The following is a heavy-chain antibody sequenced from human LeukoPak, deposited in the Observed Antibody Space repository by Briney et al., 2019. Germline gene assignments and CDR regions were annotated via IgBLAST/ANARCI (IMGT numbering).Heavy chain of an antibody. V-gene: IGHV4-31*03. CDR3: ARDGGPSGQAFEC. J-gene: IGHJ4*02. CDR2: IYYTGST. CDR1: GGSINSGGYY. Sequence: SETLSLTCTVSGGSINSGGYYWSWIRQHPGKGLEWIGYIYYTGSTYYNPSLKSRVTISLDTSKNQFSLSPTSVTAADTAVYYCARDGGPSGQAFECWGQGTLATVSP. D-gene: IGHD4-23*01.